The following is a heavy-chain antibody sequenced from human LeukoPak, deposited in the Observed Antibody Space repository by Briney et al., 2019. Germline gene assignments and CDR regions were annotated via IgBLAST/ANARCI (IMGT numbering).Heavy chain of an antibody. Sequence: GGSLRLSCAASGFTFNNYAMNWVRQAPGKGLEWVSSISGSGGNTYYADSVKGRFTISRDNAKNSLFLQMNSLRAEDTAVYYCARVLRYCSGGNCYSGGLGYMDVWGKGTTVTISS. J-gene: IGHJ6*03. D-gene: IGHD2-15*01. CDR1: GFTFNNYA. V-gene: IGHV3-23*01. CDR3: ARVLRYCSGGNCYSGGLGYMDV. CDR2: ISGSGGNT.